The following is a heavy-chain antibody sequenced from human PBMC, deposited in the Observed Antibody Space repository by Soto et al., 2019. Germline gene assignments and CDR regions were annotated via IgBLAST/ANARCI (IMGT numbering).Heavy chain of an antibody. CDR2: IWYDGSNK. D-gene: IGHD3-22*01. CDR3: ARDRVYYYDRSGYSYYYGMDV. V-gene: IGHV3-33*01. J-gene: IGHJ6*02. Sequence: GGSLRLSCAASGFTFSSYGMHWVRQAPGKGLEWVAVIWYDGSNKYYADSVKGRFTISRDNSKNTLYLQMNSLRAEDTAVYYCARDRVYYYDRSGYSYYYGMDVWGQGTTVTVSS. CDR1: GFTFSSYG.